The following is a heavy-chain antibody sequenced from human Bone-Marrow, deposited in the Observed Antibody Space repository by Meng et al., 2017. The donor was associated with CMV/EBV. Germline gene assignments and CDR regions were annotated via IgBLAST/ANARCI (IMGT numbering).Heavy chain of an antibody. D-gene: IGHD3-16*02. J-gene: IGHJ6*01. CDR1: GFTFSSYS. V-gene: IGHV3-48*04. CDR2: ISSSSSTI. CDR3: ARSTYDYVWGSYRYRSYYYGMDV. Sequence: GESLKISCAASGFTFSSYSMNWVRQAPGKGLEWVSYISSSSSTIYYADSVKGRFTISRDNAKNSLYLQMNSLRAEDTAVYYCARSTYDYVWGSYRYRSYYYGMDVWGQGTTVTVSS.